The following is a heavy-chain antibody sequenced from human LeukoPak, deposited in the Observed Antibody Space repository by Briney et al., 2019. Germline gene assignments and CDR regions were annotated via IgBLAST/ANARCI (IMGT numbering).Heavy chain of an antibody. CDR2: ISYDGSNK. CDR3: AKDRRHYYYGMDV. CDR1: GFTFSSYA. V-gene: IGHV3-30*18. J-gene: IGHJ6*02. Sequence: GGSLRLSCAASGFTFSSYAMSWVRQAPGKGLEWVAVISYDGSNKYHADSVKGRFTISRDNSKNTLYLQMNSLRAEDTAVYYCAKDRRHYYYGMDVWGQGTTVTVSS.